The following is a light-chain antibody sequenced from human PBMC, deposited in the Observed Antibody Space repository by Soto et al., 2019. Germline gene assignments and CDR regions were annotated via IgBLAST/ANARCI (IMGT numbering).Light chain of an antibody. V-gene: IGKV1-5*01. CDR3: QHYNSYPFT. J-gene: IGKJ2*01. CDR2: DAS. Sequence: DIQMTQSPSTLSASAGDRVTITCRASQIISSWLAWYQQKPGKAPKLLIYDASTLQSGVPSRFSGSGSGTEFTLTISSLKPDDFASYYCQHYNSYPFTFGQGTELEIK. CDR1: QIISSW.